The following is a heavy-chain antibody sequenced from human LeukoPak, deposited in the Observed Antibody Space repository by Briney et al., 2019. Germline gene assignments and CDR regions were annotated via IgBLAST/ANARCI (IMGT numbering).Heavy chain of an antibody. D-gene: IGHD1-26*01. V-gene: IGHV3-33*06. Sequence: GGSLRLSCAASGFTFSSYGMHWVRQAPGKGLERVAVIWYDGSNKYYADSVKGRFTISRDNSKNTLYLRMNSLRAEDTAVYYCAKDQAGVGGSAFDYWGQGTLVTVSS. CDR1: GFTFSSYG. CDR2: IWYDGSNK. J-gene: IGHJ4*02. CDR3: AKDQAGVGGSAFDY.